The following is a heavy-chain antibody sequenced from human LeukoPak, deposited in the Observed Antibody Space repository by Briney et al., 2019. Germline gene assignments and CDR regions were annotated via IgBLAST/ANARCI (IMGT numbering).Heavy chain of an antibody. J-gene: IGHJ4*02. CDR2: IKQDGRER. CDR1: GFTFNNYA. V-gene: IGHV3-7*03. CDR3: ARKGELERRRSWDC. Sequence: GGSLRLSCAASGFTFNNYAMTWVRQTPGKGLEWVANIKQDGRERYYVDSVKGRFTISRDNAKNSLYLQMSSLRAEDTAVYYCARKGELERRRSWDCWGQGTLVTVSS. D-gene: IGHD1-1*01.